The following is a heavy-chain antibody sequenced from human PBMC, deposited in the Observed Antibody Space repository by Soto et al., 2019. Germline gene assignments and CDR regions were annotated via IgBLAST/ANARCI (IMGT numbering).Heavy chain of an antibody. J-gene: IGHJ5*02. CDR1: GGSISSSSYY. D-gene: IGHD1-20*01. CDR3: ARGRLTATTDEA. CDR2: IYYSGST. Sequence: SETLSLTCTVSGGSISSSSYYWGWIRQPPGKGLEWIGSIYYSGSTYYNPSLKSRVTISVDTSKNQFSLTLSFVTAADTAVYYCARGRLTATTDEAWGQGTLVTVSS. V-gene: IGHV4-39*01.